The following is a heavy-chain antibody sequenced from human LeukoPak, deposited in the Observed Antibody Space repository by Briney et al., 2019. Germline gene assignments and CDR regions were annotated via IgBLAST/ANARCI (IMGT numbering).Heavy chain of an antibody. CDR2: ISAYNGNT. J-gene: IGHJ5*02. CDR3: ARDLRDGYNVVWFDP. Sequence: GASVKVSCKASGYTFTSYGISWVRQAPGQGLEWMGWISAYNGNTNYAQKLQGRVTMTTDTSTSTAYMELRSLRSDDTAVYYCARDLRDGYNVVWFDPWGQGTLVTVSS. D-gene: IGHD5-24*01. V-gene: IGHV1-18*01. CDR1: GYTFTSYG.